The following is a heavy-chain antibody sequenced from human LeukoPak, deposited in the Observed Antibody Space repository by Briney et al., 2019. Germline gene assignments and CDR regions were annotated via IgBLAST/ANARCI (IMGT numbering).Heavy chain of an antibody. CDR1: GGSFSGYY. CDR3: ARGVGVRGLPFDY. CDR2: IKHSGNT. D-gene: IGHD3-10*01. Sequence: SETLSLTCAVYGGSFSGYYWSWIRQPPGKGLEWIGDIKHSGNTNYNPSLKSRVTISVDTSKNQFSLKLSSVTAADTAVYYCARGVGVRGLPFDYWGQGTLVTVSS. J-gene: IGHJ4*02. V-gene: IGHV4-34*01.